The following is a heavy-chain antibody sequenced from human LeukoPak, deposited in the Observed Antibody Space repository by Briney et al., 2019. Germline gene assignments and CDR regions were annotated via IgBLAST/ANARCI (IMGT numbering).Heavy chain of an antibody. CDR3: ARDGEPAVPGGAYFYGMDV. J-gene: IGHJ6*02. CDR2: IIPILGIA. V-gene: IGHV1-69*04. Sequence: AVNVSFKGCGGTFSSYAISWVRQARCQGREWEGSIIPILGIANYAQKFQGRVTNTADKSTSTAYMELSSLRSEDTAVYHCARDGEPAVPGGAYFYGMDVWGQGTTVTVSS. CDR1: GGTFSSYA. D-gene: IGHD6-19*01.